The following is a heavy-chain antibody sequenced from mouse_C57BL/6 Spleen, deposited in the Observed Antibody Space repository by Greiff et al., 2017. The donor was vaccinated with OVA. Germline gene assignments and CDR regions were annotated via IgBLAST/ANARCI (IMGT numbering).Heavy chain of an antibody. V-gene: IGHV1-26*01. Sequence: EVQLQQSGPELVKPGASVKISCKASGYTFTDYYMNWVKQSHGKSLEWIGDINPNNGGTSYNQKFKGKATLTVDKSSSTAYMELRSLTSEDSAVYYCARWHYGSSYGFAYWGQGTLVTVSA. D-gene: IGHD1-1*01. J-gene: IGHJ3*01. CDR3: ARWHYGSSYGFAY. CDR2: INPNNGGT. CDR1: GYTFTDYY.